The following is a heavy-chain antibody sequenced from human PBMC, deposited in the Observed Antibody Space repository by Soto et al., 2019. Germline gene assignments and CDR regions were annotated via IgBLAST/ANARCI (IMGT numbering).Heavy chain of an antibody. J-gene: IGHJ6*02. CDR1: GYTFTGYY. Sequence: QVQLVQSGAEVKKPGASVKVSCKASGYTFTGYYMHWVRQAPGQGLEWMGWINPNSGGTNYAQKFQGWVTMTRDTAISTAYMELSRRRSGDKAVYYCARDLRGAGIGGGDYYGMDVWGQGTTVTVSS. CDR3: ARDLRGAGIGGGDYYGMDV. CDR2: INPNSGGT. D-gene: IGHD6-19*01. V-gene: IGHV1-2*04.